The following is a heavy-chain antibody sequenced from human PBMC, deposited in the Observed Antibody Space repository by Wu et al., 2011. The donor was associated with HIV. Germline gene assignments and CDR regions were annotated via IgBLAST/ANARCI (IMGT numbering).Heavy chain of an antibody. Sequence: QVQLVQSGAEVKKPGSSVKVTCKASGGTFNTYAISWVRQAPGQGLEWMGGIIPIFGTANNAQKFQGRVTITTDESTSTAYMELSSLRSEDTAVYYCARWDRSSSWYKGYFDYWGQGTLVTVSS. CDR2: IIPIFGTA. CDR1: GGTFNTYA. CDR3: ARWDRSSSWYKGYFDY. J-gene: IGHJ4*02. V-gene: IGHV1-69*05. D-gene: IGHD6-13*01.